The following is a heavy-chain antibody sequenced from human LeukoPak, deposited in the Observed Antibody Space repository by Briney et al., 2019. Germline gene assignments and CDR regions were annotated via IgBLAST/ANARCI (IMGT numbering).Heavy chain of an antibody. CDR2: IKQDGGEK. D-gene: IGHD3-10*01. CDR3: ASSREFYFDY. Sequence: GGSLRLSRAASGDIFCSDRMSTVCQALGEGLGWGANIKQDGGEKYYVDSVKGRFTISRDNAKNSLYLQMNSLRAEDTAVYYCASSREFYFDYWGQGTLVTVSS. J-gene: IGHJ4*02. V-gene: IGHV3-7*01. CDR1: GDIFCSDR.